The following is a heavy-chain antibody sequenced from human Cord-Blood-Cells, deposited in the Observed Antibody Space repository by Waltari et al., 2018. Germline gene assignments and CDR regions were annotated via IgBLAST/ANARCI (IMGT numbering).Heavy chain of an antibody. CDR1: GYTFTSYD. D-gene: IGHD5-18*01. CDR2: MNPNSGNT. Sequence: QVQLVQSGAEVKKPGASVKVSCTAFGYTFTSYDINRLRQATGQGTEWMGWMNPNSGNTGYAQKFQGRVTMTRNTSISTAYMELSSLRSEDTAVYYCAMHERGYSYGYYYYYGMDVWGQGTTVTVSS. CDR3: AMHERGYSYGYYYYYGMDV. J-gene: IGHJ6*02. V-gene: IGHV1-8*01.